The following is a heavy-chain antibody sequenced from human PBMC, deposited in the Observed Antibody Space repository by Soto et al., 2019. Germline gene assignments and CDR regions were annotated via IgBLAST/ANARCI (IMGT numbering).Heavy chain of an antibody. D-gene: IGHD3-10*01. CDR2: ISYDGSNK. J-gene: IGHJ4*02. V-gene: IGHV3-30*18. CDR3: AKDYGSGSYYNGYLFDY. Sequence: HPGGSLRLSCAASGFTFSSYGMHWVRQAPGKGLEWVAVISYDGSNKYYADSVKGRFTISRDNSKNTLYLQMNSLRAEDTAVYYCAKDYGSGSYYNGYLFDYWGQGTLVTVSS. CDR1: GFTFSSYG.